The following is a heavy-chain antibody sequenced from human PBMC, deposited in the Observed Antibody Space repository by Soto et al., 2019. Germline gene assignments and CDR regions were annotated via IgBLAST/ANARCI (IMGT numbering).Heavy chain of an antibody. CDR3: AREPWNSRYYYGMDV. J-gene: IGHJ6*02. CDR2: INPNSGGT. Sequence: ASVKVSCKASGYTLTGYYMHWVRQAPGQGLEWMGWINPNSGGTNYAQKFQGWVTMTRDTSISTAYMELSRLRSDDTAVYYCAREPWNSRYYYGMDVWGQGTTVTVAS. D-gene: IGHD1-7*01. CDR1: GYTLTGYY. V-gene: IGHV1-2*04.